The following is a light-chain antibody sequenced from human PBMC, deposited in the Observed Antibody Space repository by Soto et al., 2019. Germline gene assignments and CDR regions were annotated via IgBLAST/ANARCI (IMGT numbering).Light chain of an antibody. J-gene: IGKJ2*01. CDR2: GAS. CDR1: QSVSSY. V-gene: IGKV3-11*01. CDR3: QQRSNWPYT. Sequence: EIVLTQSPATLSLSPGEIATLSCRASQSVSSYLAWFQQKPGQAPRLLIYGASNRATGIPARFSGSGSGTDFTLTISSLEPEDFAVYYCQQRSNWPYTFGQGTKLEIK.